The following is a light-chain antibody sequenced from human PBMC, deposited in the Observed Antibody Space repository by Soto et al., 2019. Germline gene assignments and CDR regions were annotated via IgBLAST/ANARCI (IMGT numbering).Light chain of an antibody. Sequence: EIVLTQSPGTLSLSPGERATLSCRASRSLSSSYVVWYQQKPGQAPRPLIYAASRKATGIPERFSGSGSATEYTLTISRLGPEDFAVYYCQQQGTFGQGTKLEIK. J-gene: IGKJ2*01. CDR3: QQQGT. CDR1: RSLSSSY. CDR2: AAS. V-gene: IGKV3-20*01.